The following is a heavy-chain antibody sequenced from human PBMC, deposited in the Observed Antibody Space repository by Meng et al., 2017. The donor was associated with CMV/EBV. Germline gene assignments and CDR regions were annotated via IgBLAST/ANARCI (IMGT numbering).Heavy chain of an antibody. J-gene: IGHJ4*02. D-gene: IGHD3-10*01. V-gene: IGHV3-23*01. CDR2: ISGSGGST. Sequence: GESLKISCAASGFTFSSYAMSWVRQAPGKGLEWVSAISGSGGSTYYADSVKGRFTTSRDNSKNTLYLQMNSLRAEDTAVYYCANLGGFGELFRPFDYWGQGTLVTVSS. CDR1: GFTFSSYA. CDR3: ANLGGFGELFRPFDY.